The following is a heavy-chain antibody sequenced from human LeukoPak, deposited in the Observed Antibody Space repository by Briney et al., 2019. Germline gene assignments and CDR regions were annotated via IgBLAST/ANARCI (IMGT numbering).Heavy chain of an antibody. Sequence: PGGSLRLSCAASGFTFSSYAMSWVRQAPGKGLEKVSGISGSGSSTYYADSVTGRFTISRDNSRNTLYLQMNSLRAEDTAVYYCAKANTMVRGVNMAFDIWGQGTTVTVSS. V-gene: IGHV3-23*01. J-gene: IGHJ3*02. CDR3: AKANTMVRGVNMAFDI. CDR2: ISGSGSST. D-gene: IGHD3-10*01. CDR1: GFTFSSYA.